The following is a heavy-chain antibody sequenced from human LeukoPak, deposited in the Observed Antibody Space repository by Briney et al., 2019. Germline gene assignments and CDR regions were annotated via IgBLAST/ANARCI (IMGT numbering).Heavy chain of an antibody. CDR2: IKQDGSEK. CDR1: GFSFGGNW. J-gene: IGHJ4*02. CDR3: ARLRYSDY. V-gene: IGHV3-7*03. Sequence: GGSLRLSCVASGFSFGGNWMSWVRQAPGKGLEWVANIKQDGSEKNYVDSVKGRFTISRDNAKNSLYLQMNSLRAEDTAVYYCARLRYSDYWGQGTLVTVSS. D-gene: IGHD2-21*01.